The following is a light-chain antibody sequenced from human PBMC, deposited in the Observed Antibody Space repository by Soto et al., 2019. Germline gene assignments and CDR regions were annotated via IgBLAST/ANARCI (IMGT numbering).Light chain of an antibody. V-gene: IGLV2-14*01. CDR2: DVS. Sequence: QSVLTQPASVSGSPGQSIAISCTGTSSDVGGYNYVSWYQQHPGKTPNPMIYDVSNRPSGVSNRFSGSKSGNTASLTISGRQAEDEADYYCSSYTSSSTRVFGGGTQLTVL. CDR1: SSDVGGYNY. CDR3: SSYTSSSTRV. J-gene: IGLJ7*01.